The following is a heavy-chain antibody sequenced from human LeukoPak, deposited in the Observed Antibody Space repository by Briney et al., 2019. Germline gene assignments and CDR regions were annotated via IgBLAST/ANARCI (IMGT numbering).Heavy chain of an antibody. D-gene: IGHD4-17*01. J-gene: IGHJ4*02. CDR2: ISGSGGST. CDR1: GFTFSSYA. V-gene: IGHV3-23*01. CDR3: ATTVTTGGYFDY. Sequence: PGGSLRLSCAASGFTFSSYAMSWVRQAPRKGLEWVSAISGSGGSTHYADSVKGRFTISRDNSKNTVYLQMNSLRAEDTAVYYCATTVTTGGYFDYWGQGTLVTVSS.